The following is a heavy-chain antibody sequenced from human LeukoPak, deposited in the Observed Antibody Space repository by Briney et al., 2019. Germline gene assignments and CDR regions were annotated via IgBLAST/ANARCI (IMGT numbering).Heavy chain of an antibody. CDR1: GGSISSGGYS. J-gene: IGHJ4*02. Sequence: PSETLSLTCAVPGGSISSGGYSWSWIRQPPGKGLEWIGYIYHSGSTYYNPSLKSRVTISVDRSKNQFSLKLSSVTAADTAVYYCARGSPRDYYDSSGTFDYWGQGTLVTVSS. CDR3: ARGSPRDYYDSSGTFDY. CDR2: IYHSGST. V-gene: IGHV4-30-2*01. D-gene: IGHD3-22*01.